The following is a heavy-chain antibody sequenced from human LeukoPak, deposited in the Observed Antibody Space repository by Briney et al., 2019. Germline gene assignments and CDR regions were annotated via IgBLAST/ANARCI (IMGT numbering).Heavy chain of an antibody. CDR3: ARDYYYGSGSSRWFDP. D-gene: IGHD3-10*01. CDR2: IIPIFGTA. CDR1: GGTFSSYA. V-gene: IGHV1-69*01. Sequence: SVKVSCKASGGTFSSYAISWVRQAPGQGLEWMGGIIPIFGTANYAQKFQGRVTITADESTSTAYMELSSLRSEDTAVYYRARDYYYGSGSSRWFDPWGQGTLVTVSS. J-gene: IGHJ5*02.